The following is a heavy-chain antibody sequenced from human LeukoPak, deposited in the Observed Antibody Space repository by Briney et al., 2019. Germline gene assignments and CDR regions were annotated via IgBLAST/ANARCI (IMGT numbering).Heavy chain of an antibody. Sequence: GGSLRLSCAASGFTFNTYWMSWVRQAPGKGLEGVANIKQDGSEKHYVDSVEGRFTISRDNAKNSLHLQMNSLRAEDTAVYYCAREVRPPYSSTWYPPPFDYWGQGTLVTVSS. D-gene: IGHD6-13*01. CDR3: AREVRPPYSSTWYPPPFDY. V-gene: IGHV3-7*01. CDR2: IKQDGSEK. J-gene: IGHJ4*02. CDR1: GFTFNTYW.